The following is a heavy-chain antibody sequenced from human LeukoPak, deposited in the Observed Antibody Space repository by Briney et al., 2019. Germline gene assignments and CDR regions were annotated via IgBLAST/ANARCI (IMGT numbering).Heavy chain of an antibody. D-gene: IGHD5-24*01. CDR2: IYSGGST. Sequence: SGGSLRLSCAASGFTVSSNYMSWVRQAPGKGLEWVSVIYSGGSTYYADSVKGRFTISRDNSKNTLYLHMNSLRAEDTAVYYCAKVDTIMSGRGSYFDYWGQGTLVTVSS. CDR3: AKVDTIMSGRGSYFDY. CDR1: GFTVSSNY. V-gene: IGHV3-66*01. J-gene: IGHJ4*02.